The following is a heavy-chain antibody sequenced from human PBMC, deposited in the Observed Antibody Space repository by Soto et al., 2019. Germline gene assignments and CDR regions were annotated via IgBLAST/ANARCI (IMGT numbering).Heavy chain of an antibody. D-gene: IGHD3-10*01. CDR3: TRPGAMVRGVSSDY. CDR2: IRSKANSYAT. Sequence: EVQLVESGGGLVQPGGSLKLSCAASGFTFSGSAMHWVRQASGKGLEWVGRIRSKANSYATAYAASVKGRFTIPRDDSKNTAYLQMNSLKTEDTAVYYCTRPGAMVRGVSSDYWGQGTLVTVSS. J-gene: IGHJ4*02. CDR1: GFTFSGSA. V-gene: IGHV3-73*01.